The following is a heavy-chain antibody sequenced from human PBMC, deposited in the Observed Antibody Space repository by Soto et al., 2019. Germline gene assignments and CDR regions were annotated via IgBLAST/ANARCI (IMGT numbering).Heavy chain of an antibody. CDR2: ISGVGGST. Sequence: GGSLRLSFAASGFTFGSYAMSWVRQAPGKGLEWVSGISGVGGSTFYADSVKGRFTISRDNSRNTLHLQLNSLRAEDTAVYYCAKQYIVPGAGKYFDSWGQGTLVTVSS. D-gene: IGHD2-8*02. J-gene: IGHJ4*02. V-gene: IGHV3-23*01. CDR1: GFTFGSYA. CDR3: AKQYIVPGAGKYFDS.